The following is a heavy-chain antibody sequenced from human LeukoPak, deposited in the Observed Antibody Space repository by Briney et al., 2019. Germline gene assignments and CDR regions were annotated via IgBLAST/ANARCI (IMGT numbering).Heavy chain of an antibody. CDR2: ISSSSSTI. D-gene: IGHD6-13*01. Sequence: PGGSLRLSCAASGFTFSSYSMNWVRQAPGKGLEWVSYISSSSSTIYYADSVKGRFTISRDNSKNTLYLQMNSLRAEDTAVYYCARGLGYSSSCFDYWGQGTLVTVSS. V-gene: IGHV3-48*01. CDR1: GFTFSSYS. J-gene: IGHJ4*02. CDR3: ARGLGYSSSCFDY.